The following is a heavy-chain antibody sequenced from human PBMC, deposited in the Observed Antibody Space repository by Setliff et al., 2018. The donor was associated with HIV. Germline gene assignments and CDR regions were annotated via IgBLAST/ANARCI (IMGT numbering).Heavy chain of an antibody. V-gene: IGHV4-34*01. CDR2: INDSGDT. J-gene: IGHJ4*02. D-gene: IGHD2-15*01. CDR1: GGSFTGYF. Sequence: SETLSLTCAVYGGSFTGYFWSWIRQSPGKGLEWIGEINDSGDTNYNPSLKSRVTISGDTSKNQVSLRLSSVTAADTAVYYCARLGSHCKNAFCPPYWGQGTLVTVSS. CDR3: ARLGSHCKNAFCPPY.